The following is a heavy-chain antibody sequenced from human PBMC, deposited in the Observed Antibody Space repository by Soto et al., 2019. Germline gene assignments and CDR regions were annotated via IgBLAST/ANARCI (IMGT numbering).Heavy chain of an antibody. V-gene: IGHV3-74*01. CDR1: GFTLSSYW. D-gene: IGHD5-12*01. CDR3: ARSRDGYNFVGDC. CDR2: INIDGSST. J-gene: IGHJ4*02. Sequence: EVQLVESGGGLVQPGGSLRLSCAASGFTLSSYWMHWVRQAPGKGLVWISRINIDGSSTSYAVSVKGRFTISRDNAKNTLYLQVNSLRAEDTAVYYCARSRDGYNFVGDCWGQGTLVTVSS.